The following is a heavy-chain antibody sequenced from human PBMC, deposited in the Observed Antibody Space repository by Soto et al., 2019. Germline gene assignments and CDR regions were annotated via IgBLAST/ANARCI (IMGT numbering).Heavy chain of an antibody. D-gene: IGHD3-22*01. CDR3: AKGRYYYDSSGYPSPDY. Sequence: HPGGSLRLSCAASGFTFSSYGMHWVRQAPGKGLEWVAVISYDGSNKYYADSVKGRFTISRDNSKNTLYLQMNSLRAEDTAVYYCAKGRYYYDSSGYPSPDYWGQGTLVTVSS. V-gene: IGHV3-30*18. CDR2: ISYDGSNK. J-gene: IGHJ4*02. CDR1: GFTFSSYG.